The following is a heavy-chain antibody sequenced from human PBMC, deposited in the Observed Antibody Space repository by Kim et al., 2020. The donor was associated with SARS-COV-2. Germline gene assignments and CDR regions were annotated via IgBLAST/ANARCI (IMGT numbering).Heavy chain of an antibody. CDR3: TTGLTLATGYYYYYYGMDF. V-gene: IGHV3-15*01. Sequence: GGSLRLSCAASGFTFSNAWMSWVRQAPGKGLEWVGRIKSKTDGGTTDYAAPVKGRFTISRDDSKNTLYLQMNSLKTEDTAVYYCTTGLTLATGYYYYYYGMDFWGQGTTVTVSS. CDR1: GFTFSNAW. CDR2: IKSKTDGGTT. D-gene: IGHD5-12*01. J-gene: IGHJ6*02.